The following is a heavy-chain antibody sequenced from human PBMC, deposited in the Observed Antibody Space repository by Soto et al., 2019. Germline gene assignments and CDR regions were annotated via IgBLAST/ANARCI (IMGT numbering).Heavy chain of an antibody. Sequence: GGSLRLSCAASGLTFSSYGMHWVRQAPGEGLEWVAVIWYDGSNKYYADSVKGRFTISRDNSKNTLYLQMNSLRAEDTAVYYCARVFFGGYDSSGYYYALDYYYYGMDVWGQGTTVTVSS. CDR1: GLTFSSYG. V-gene: IGHV3-33*01. CDR3: ARVFFGGYDSSGYYYALDYYYYGMDV. D-gene: IGHD3-22*01. J-gene: IGHJ6*02. CDR2: IWYDGSNK.